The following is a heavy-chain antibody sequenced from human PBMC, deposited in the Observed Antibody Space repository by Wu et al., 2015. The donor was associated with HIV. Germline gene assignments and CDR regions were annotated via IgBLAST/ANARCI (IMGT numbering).Heavy chain of an antibody. CDR2: ISAYNGNT. J-gene: IGHJ5*02. CDR1: GYTFTSYG. CDR3: AREIAVAGTENWFDP. D-gene: IGHD6-19*01. V-gene: IGHV1-18*01. Sequence: QVQLVQSGAEVKKPGASVKVSCKASGYTFTSYGISWVRQAPGQGLEWMGWISAYNGNTNYAQKLQGRVTMTTDTSTSTAYMELRGLRSDDTAVYYCAREIAVAGTENWFDPWGQGTLVTVSS.